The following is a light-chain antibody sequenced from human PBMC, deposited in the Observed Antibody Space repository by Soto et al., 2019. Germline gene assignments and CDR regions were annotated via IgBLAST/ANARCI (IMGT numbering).Light chain of an antibody. CDR2: KAS. Sequence: DIQMTQSPSTLSASVGDRVSIACRASQSVSTWLAWYQQKPGKAPKLLIYKASTLESGVPSRFSGGGSGTEFTLTISGLQPDDFATYFCQHYDSYPLTFGGGTKVDIK. CDR1: QSVSTW. J-gene: IGKJ4*01. CDR3: QHYDSYPLT. V-gene: IGKV1-5*03.